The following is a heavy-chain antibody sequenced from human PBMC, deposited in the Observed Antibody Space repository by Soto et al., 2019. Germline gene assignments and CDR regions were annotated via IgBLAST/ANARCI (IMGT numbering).Heavy chain of an antibody. J-gene: IGHJ4*01. Sequence: SDTMSLTCAVSGDSIIDGGFSWNWIRQSPGKGLEWIGYIYPSGTSYYNPSLKSRVTISVDKSQNQFSLRLSSMTAADTAVYYCARGRYLGSGSTEWGHGTLVTVSS. CDR3: ARGRYLGSGSTE. CDR2: IYPSGTS. V-gene: IGHV4-30-2*06. D-gene: IGHD3-10*01. CDR1: GDSIIDGGFS.